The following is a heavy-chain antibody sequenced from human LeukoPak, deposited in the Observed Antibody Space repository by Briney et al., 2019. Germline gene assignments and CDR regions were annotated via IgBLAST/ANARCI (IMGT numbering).Heavy chain of an antibody. CDR3: AKGARSSSGYTTD. CDR2: INWNSVSA. Sequence: GGSLRLFCAASGFTFSSYAMHWVRQAPGKGLEWVAGINWNSVSAVYADSPKGRLTISRDNAKNSLFLQMNSLKTEDTAFYYCAKGARSSSGYTTDWGQGILVTVSS. J-gene: IGHJ4*02. CDR1: GFTFSSYA. D-gene: IGHD3-22*01. V-gene: IGHV3-9*01.